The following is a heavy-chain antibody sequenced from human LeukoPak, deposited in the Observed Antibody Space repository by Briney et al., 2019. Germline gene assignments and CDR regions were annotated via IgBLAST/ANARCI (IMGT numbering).Heavy chain of an antibody. CDR3: ARDLVGSHTSYSSGAWDY. CDR2: IIPIFGTA. Sequence: AASVKVSCKASGGTFSSYAISWVRQAPGQGLEWMGGIIPIFGTAKYAQKFQGRVTITADESTSTAYMELSSLRAEDTAVYYCARDLVGSHTSYSSGAWDYWGQGTLVTVSS. V-gene: IGHV1-69*13. CDR1: GGTFSSYA. J-gene: IGHJ4*02. D-gene: IGHD3-9*01.